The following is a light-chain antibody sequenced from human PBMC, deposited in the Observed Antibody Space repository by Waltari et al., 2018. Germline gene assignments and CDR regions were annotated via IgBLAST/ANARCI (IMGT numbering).Light chain of an antibody. CDR1: SSHIGRNT. V-gene: IGLV1-44*01. J-gene: IGLJ2*01. Sequence: QSVLTQPPSASGTPGQRVTIPCSGSSSHIGRNTVNWYQQLPGTAPKLLIYSNNQLPSGVSDRFSGSKSGTSASLAISGLQSEDEADYYCAAWDDSLNGVVFGGGTKLTVL. CDR2: SNN. CDR3: AAWDDSLNGVV.